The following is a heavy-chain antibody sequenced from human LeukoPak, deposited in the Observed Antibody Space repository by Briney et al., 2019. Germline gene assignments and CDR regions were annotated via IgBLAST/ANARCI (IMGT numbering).Heavy chain of an antibody. D-gene: IGHD2-2*01. CDR1: GFTFSSYG. CDR2: ISYDGTNK. Sequence: PGGSLRLSCAASGFTFSSYGMHWVRQAPGKGLEWVAVISYDGTNKYYADSVKGRFTISRDNAKNSLYLQMNSLRAEDTAVYYCAKVHLGYCSSTSCYFFDYWGQGTLVTVSS. V-gene: IGHV3-30*18. CDR3: AKVHLGYCSSTSCYFFDY. J-gene: IGHJ4*02.